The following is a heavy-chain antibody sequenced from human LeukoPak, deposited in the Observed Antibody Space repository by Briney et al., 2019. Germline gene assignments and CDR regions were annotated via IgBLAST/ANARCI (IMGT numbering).Heavy chain of an antibody. D-gene: IGHD2-15*01. Sequence: GGSLRLSCAASGFTFSSYSMNWVRQAPGKGLEWVSYISSSSSTIYYADSVKGRFTISRDNAKNSLYLQMNSLRAEDTAVYYCARGDCSGGSCYSGEYFQHWGLGTLVTVSS. CDR2: ISSSSSTI. J-gene: IGHJ1*01. CDR3: ARGDCSGGSCYSGEYFQH. CDR1: GFTFSSYS. V-gene: IGHV3-48*04.